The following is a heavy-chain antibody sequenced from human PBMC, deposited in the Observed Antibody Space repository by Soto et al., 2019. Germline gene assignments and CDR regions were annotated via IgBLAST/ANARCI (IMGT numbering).Heavy chain of an antibody. CDR3: AIPTTGWNYAVSFDY. Sequence: SVKVSCKASGGTFSSYAISWVRQAPGQGLEWMGGIIPIFGTANYAQKFQGRVTITADESTSTAYMELSSLRSEDTAVYYCAIPTTGWNYAVSFDYWGQGTLVTVSS. CDR1: GGTFSSYA. CDR2: IIPIFGTA. V-gene: IGHV1-69*13. D-gene: IGHD1-1*01. J-gene: IGHJ4*02.